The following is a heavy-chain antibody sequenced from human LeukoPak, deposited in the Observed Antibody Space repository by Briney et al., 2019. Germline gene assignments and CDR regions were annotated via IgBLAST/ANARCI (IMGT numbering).Heavy chain of an antibody. V-gene: IGHV4-61*02. D-gene: IGHD1-26*01. J-gene: IGHJ6*03. Sequence: SETLSLTCTVSGGSISSGSYYWSWIRQPAGTGLEWIGRIYTSGSTNYNPSLKSRVTMSVDTSKNQFSLKLSSVTAADTAVYYCARDHGAGVPGDYYYYMDVWGKGTTVTVSS. CDR1: GGSISSGSYY. CDR3: ARDHGAGVPGDYYYYMDV. CDR2: IYTSGST.